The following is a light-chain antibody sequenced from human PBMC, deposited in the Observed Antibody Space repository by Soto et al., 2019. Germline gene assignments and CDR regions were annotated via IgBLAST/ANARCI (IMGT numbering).Light chain of an antibody. Sequence: EIVLTQSPGTLSLSPGERATLSCRASQSLNARYLAWYQVKPGQAPRLLFYGASSRATGIPDRFSGSGSGPDFTLSISRLEPGDFGMYFCHQYGSSPRTFGQGTKVDIK. V-gene: IGKV3-20*01. CDR1: QSLNARY. J-gene: IGKJ1*01. CDR3: HQYGSSPRT. CDR2: GAS.